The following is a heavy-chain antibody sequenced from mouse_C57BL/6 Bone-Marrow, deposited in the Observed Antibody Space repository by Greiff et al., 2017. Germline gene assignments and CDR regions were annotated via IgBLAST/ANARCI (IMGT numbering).Heavy chain of an antibody. CDR3: ARDGQAHYYDMDY. CDR2: SRNKANDYTT. V-gene: IGHV7-1*01. Sequence: DVMLVESGGGLVQSGRSLRLSCATSGFTFSDFYMEWVRQAPGKGLEWIAASRNKANDYTTEYSASVKGRFIVSRDTSQSILYLQMNALRAEDTAIYYCARDGQAHYYDMDYWGQGTSVTVSS. D-gene: IGHD3-2*02. CDR1: GFTFSDFY. J-gene: IGHJ4*01.